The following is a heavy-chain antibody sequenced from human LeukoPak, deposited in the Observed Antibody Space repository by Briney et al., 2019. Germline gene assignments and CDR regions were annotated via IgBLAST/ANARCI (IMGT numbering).Heavy chain of an antibody. Sequence: SETLSLTCTVSGGSISSSSYYWGWIRQPPGKGLEWIGSIYYSGSTYYSPSLKSRVTISVDTSKNRFSLKLSSVTAADTAVYYCARACIAAQGFDPWGQGTLVTVSS. V-gene: IGHV4-39*01. CDR2: IYYSGST. D-gene: IGHD6-6*01. J-gene: IGHJ5*02. CDR3: ARACIAAQGFDP. CDR1: GGSISSSSYY.